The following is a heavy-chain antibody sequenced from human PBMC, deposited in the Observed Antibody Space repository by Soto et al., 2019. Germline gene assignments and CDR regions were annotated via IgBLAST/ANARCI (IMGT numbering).Heavy chain of an antibody. V-gene: IGHV3-21*01. CDR3: ARVGPGTVVAASVDY. CDR1: GFTFSSYS. J-gene: IGHJ4*02. CDR2: ISSSSSSYI. Sequence: GGSLRLSCAASGFTFSSYSMNWVRQAPGKGLEWVSSISSSSSSYIYYADSVKGRFTISRDNAKNSLYLQMNSLIAEDTAVYYCARVGPGTVVAASVDYWGQGTLVTVSS. D-gene: IGHD2-15*01.